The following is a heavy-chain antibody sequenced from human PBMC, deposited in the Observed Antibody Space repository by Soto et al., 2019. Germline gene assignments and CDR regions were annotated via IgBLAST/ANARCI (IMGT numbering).Heavy chain of an antibody. V-gene: IGHV3-7*01. CDR2: IKQDGSEK. D-gene: IGHD6-6*01. CDR1: GFTFSNYW. Sequence: PGGSLSLSCAASGFTFSNYWMTWVRQAPGKGLEWVANIKQDGSEKYYVDSVKGRFTISRDNAKNSLFLQMNSLRAEDTAVYYCARVYSSSSGRAIDYWGQGTLVTV. CDR3: ARVYSSSSGRAIDY. J-gene: IGHJ4*02.